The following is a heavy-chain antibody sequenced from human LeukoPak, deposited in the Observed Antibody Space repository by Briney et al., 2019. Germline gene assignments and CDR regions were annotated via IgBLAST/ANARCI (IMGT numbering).Heavy chain of an antibody. CDR3: ATEGSDYGDY. J-gene: IGHJ4*02. CDR2: IWYDGSEK. Sequence: GRSLRLSCAASGITFSSCVMHWVRQAPGKGLEWVALIWYDGSEKYYADSVKGRFTISRDNSKNTLYLQMNSLRAEDTAVYYRATEGSDYGDYWGTGTLVTVSS. V-gene: IGHV3-33*01. CDR1: GITFSSCV.